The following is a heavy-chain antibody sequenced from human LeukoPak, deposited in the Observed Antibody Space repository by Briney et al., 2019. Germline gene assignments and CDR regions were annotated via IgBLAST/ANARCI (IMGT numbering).Heavy chain of an antibody. CDR2: ICTSGGT. D-gene: IGHD3-10*01. CDR1: GGSISSGSYY. V-gene: IGHV4-61*02. CDR3: ARVGYYGVVRIFDY. J-gene: IGHJ4*02. Sequence: PSQTLSLTCTVSGGSISSGSYYWSWIRQPAGKGLEWIGRICTSGGTNYNPSLKSRVTISVDTSKNQFSLKLSSVTAADTAVYYCARVGYYGVVRIFDYWGQGTLVTVSS.